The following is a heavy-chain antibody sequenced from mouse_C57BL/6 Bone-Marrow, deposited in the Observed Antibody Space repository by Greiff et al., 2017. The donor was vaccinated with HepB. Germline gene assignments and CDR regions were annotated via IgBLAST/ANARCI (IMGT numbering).Heavy chain of an antibody. CDR3: ARELYDGYYDGYFYY. CDR2: IDPNSGGT. Sequence: VQLQQSGAELVKPGASVKLSCKASGYTFTSYWMHWVKQRPGRGLEWIGRIDPNSGGTKYNEKFKSKATLTVDKPSSTAYMQRSSLTSEDSAVYYCARELYDGYYDGYFYYWGQGTTLTVSS. CDR1: GYTFTSYW. V-gene: IGHV1-72*01. D-gene: IGHD2-3*01. J-gene: IGHJ2*01.